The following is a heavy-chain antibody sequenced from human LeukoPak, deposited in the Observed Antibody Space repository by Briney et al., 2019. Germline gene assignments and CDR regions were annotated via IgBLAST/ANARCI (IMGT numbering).Heavy chain of an antibody. V-gene: IGHV4-34*01. CDR1: GGSFSGYY. Sequence: PSETLSLTCAVYGGSFSGYYWSWIRQPPGKGLEWIGEINHSGSTNYNPSLKSRVTISVGTSKNQFSLKLSSVTAADTAVYYCARPMVRGVIVYYGMDVWGQGTTVTASS. CDR2: INHSGST. CDR3: ARPMVRGVIVYYGMDV. J-gene: IGHJ6*02. D-gene: IGHD3-10*01.